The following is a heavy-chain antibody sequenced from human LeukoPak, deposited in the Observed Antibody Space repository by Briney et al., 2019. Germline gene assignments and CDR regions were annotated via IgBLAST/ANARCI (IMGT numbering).Heavy chain of an antibody. J-gene: IGHJ4*02. Sequence: SVKVSCKASGGTFSSYAISWVRQAPGQGLEWMGGIIPIFGTANYAQKFQGRVTITADESTSTAYMELSSLRSEDTAVYYCARDRVGAPYYFDYWGQGTLVTVSS. CDR2: IIPIFGTA. CDR1: GGTFSSYA. CDR3: ARDRVGAPYYFDY. D-gene: IGHD1-26*01. V-gene: IGHV1-69*13.